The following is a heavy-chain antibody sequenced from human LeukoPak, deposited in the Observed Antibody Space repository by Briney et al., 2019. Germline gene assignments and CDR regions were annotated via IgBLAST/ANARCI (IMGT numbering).Heavy chain of an antibody. D-gene: IGHD6-13*01. CDR2: ISSSSSYI. CDR1: GFSFSIYS. Sequence: GGPLRLSCAASGFSFSIYSMNWVRQAPGKGLEWVSSISSSSSYIYYADSVKVRFTISRDNAKNSLYLQMNSLRAEDTAVYYCAREGAAGYYFDYWGQGTLVTVSS. J-gene: IGHJ4*02. CDR3: AREGAAGYYFDY. V-gene: IGHV3-21*01.